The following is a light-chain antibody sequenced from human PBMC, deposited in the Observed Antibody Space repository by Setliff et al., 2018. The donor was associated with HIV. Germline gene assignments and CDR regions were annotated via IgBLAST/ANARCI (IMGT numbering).Light chain of an antibody. Sequence: QLVLTQPPSASASLGASVTLTCTLSSGYSNYKVAWYQQRPGKGPRFVMRVGTGGVVGSKGDGIPDRFSVLGSGLNRYLTIKNIQEEDESYYHCGADHGSGSNFVYVFGTGTKVTV. CDR2: VGTGGVVG. V-gene: IGLV9-49*01. J-gene: IGLJ1*01. CDR1: SGYSNYK. CDR3: GADHGSGSNFVYV.